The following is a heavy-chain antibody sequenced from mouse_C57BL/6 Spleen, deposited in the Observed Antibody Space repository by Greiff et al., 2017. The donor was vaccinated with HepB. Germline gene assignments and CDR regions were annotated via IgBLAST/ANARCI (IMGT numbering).Heavy chain of an antibody. V-gene: IGHV1-53*01. CDR1: GYTFTSYW. J-gene: IGHJ4*01. Sequence: VQLQQSGTELVKPGASVKLSCKASGYTFTSYWMHWVKQRPGQGLEWIGNINPSNGGTNYNEKFKSKATLTVDKSSSTAYMQLSSLTSEDSAVYYCAGVYYYGSSYSYYAMDYWGQGTSVTVSS. D-gene: IGHD1-1*01. CDR2: INPSNGGT. CDR3: AGVYYYGSSYSYYAMDY.